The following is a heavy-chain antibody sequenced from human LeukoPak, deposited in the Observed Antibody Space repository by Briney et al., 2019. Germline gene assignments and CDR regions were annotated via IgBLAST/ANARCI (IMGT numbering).Heavy chain of an antibody. V-gene: IGHV4-39*01. CDR3: ARLGAPGGTRSGYYYYGMDV. D-gene: IGHD6-13*01. CDR2: IYYSGST. J-gene: IGHJ6*02. CDR1: GGSISSSSNY. Sequence: SETLSLTCTVSGGSISSSSNYWGWIRQHPGKGLEWIGSIYYSGSTYYNPSLKSRVTISVDTSKNQFSLKLSSVTAADTAVYYCARLGAPGGTRSGYYYYGMDVWGQGTTVTVSS.